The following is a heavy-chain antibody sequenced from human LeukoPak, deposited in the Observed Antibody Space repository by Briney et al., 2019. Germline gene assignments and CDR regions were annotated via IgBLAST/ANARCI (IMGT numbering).Heavy chain of an antibody. J-gene: IGHJ4*02. CDR2: ISGSGGST. Sequence: GGSLRLSCAASGFTFSSYAMSWVRQAPGKGLEWVAAISGSGGSTYYADSVKGRFTISRDNSKNTLYLQMNSLRAEDPAVYYCAKRLAVDYYYFDYGGQGTLVTVSS. CDR3: AKRLAVDYYYFDY. D-gene: IGHD6-19*01. V-gene: IGHV3-23*01. CDR1: GFTFSSYA.